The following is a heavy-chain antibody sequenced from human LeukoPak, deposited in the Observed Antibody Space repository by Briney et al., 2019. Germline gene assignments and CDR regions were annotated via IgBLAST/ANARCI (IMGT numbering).Heavy chain of an antibody. CDR1: GYTFTSYG. J-gene: IGHJ4*02. V-gene: IGHV1-18*01. D-gene: IGHD3-16*01. Sequence: GASVKVSCKASGYTFTSYGISRVRQAPGQGLEWMGWISAYNGNANYVQRLQGRVTLTTDTSTSTAHMELRSLGSDDTAVYYCAREAYTTGADYWGQGTLVTVSS. CDR2: ISAYNGNA. CDR3: AREAYTTGADY.